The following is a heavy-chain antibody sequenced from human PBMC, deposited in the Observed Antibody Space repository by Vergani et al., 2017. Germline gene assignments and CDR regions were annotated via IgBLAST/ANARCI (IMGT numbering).Heavy chain of an antibody. Sequence: VQLVESGGGVVQPGRSLRLSCAASGFTFSSYSMNWVRQAPGKGLEWVSYISSSSSTIYYADSVKGRFTISRDNAKNSLYLQMNSLRAEDTAVYYCASQGGGSDYYYYGMDVWGQGTTVTVSS. CDR3: ASQGGGSDYYYYGMDV. CDR2: ISSSSSTI. CDR1: GFTFSSYS. J-gene: IGHJ6*02. V-gene: IGHV3-48*01. D-gene: IGHD2-15*01.